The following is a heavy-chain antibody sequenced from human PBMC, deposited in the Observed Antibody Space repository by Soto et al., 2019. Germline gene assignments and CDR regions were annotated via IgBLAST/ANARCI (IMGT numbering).Heavy chain of an antibody. J-gene: IGHJ6*02. V-gene: IGHV1-18*04. D-gene: IGHD6-19*01. CDR2: ISAYNGNT. CDR1: GYTFTSYG. Sequence: GASVKVSCKASGYTFTSYGISWVRQAPGQGLEWMGWISAYNGNTNYAQKLQGRVTMTTDTSTSTAYMELRSLRSDDTAVYYCAREGAVAGKGLGYYYYGMDVWGQGTTVTVSS. CDR3: AREGAVAGKGLGYYYYGMDV.